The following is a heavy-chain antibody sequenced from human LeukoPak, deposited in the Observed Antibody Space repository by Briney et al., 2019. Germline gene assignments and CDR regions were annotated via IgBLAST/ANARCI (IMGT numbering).Heavy chain of an antibody. CDR1: GYSISTGYY. CDR3: ARDYFQGSSSWSILDY. J-gene: IGHJ4*02. CDR2: IYYSGST. V-gene: IGHV4-38-2*02. Sequence: SETLSLTCTVSGYSISTGYYWGWIRQPPGKGLEWIGSIYYSGSTYYNPSLKSRVTISVDTSKNQFSLKLSSVTAADTAVYYCARDYFQGSSSWSILDYWGQGTLVTVSS. D-gene: IGHD6-13*01.